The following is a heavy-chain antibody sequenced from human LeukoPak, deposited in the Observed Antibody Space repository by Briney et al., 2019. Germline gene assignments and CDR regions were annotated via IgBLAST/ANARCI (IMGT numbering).Heavy chain of an antibody. J-gene: IGHJ4*02. D-gene: IGHD5-18*01. Sequence: ASVKVSCKASGYTFTGYYMHWVRQAPGQGLEWMGWINPNSGGTNYAQKFQGRVTMTRDTSISTAYMELSRLRSDDTAVCYCARNTQLWLNFDYWGQGTLVTVSS. CDR1: GYTFTGYY. V-gene: IGHV1-2*02. CDR2: INPNSGGT. CDR3: ARNTQLWLNFDY.